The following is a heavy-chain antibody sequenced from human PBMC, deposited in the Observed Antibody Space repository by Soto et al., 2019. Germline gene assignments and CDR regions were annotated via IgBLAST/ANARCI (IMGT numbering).Heavy chain of an antibody. J-gene: IGHJ5*02. Sequence: GGSLRLSCAASGFTFSSYRMNWVRQAPGKGLEWVSSISSSSSYIYYADSVKGRFTISRDNAKNSLYLQMNNLRAEDTAVFYFARLLYYYDTSGYLFDPWGQGTLVTVSS. CDR2: ISSSSSYI. CDR3: ARLLYYYDTSGYLFDP. V-gene: IGHV3-21*01. D-gene: IGHD3-22*01. CDR1: GFTFSSYR.